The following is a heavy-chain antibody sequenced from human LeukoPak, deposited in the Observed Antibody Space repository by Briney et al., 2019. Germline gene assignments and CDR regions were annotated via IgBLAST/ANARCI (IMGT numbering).Heavy chain of an antibody. CDR1: GYTFTSYY. Sequence: ASVKVSCKASGYTFTSYYMHWVRQAPGQGLEWMGIINPSGGSTSYAQKFQGRVTMTRDTSISTAYMELSSLGSDDTAVYYCARVYYFGSGSYPLHYFDYWGQGTLVTVSS. J-gene: IGHJ4*02. D-gene: IGHD3-10*01. CDR3: ARVYYFGSGSYPLHYFDY. CDR2: INPSGGST. V-gene: IGHV1-46*01.